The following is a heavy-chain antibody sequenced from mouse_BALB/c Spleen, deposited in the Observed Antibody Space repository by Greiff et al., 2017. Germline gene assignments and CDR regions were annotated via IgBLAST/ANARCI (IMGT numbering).Heavy chain of an antibody. J-gene: IGHJ2*01. CDR1: GFSLTSYG. Sequence: VQLQQSGPGLVQPSQSLSITCTVSGFSLTSYGVHWVRQSPGKGLEWLGVIWSGGSTDYNAAFISRLSISKDNSKSQVFFKMNSLQADDTAIYYCARNREVRDYFDYWGQGTTLTVSS. CDR3: ARNREVRDYFDY. V-gene: IGHV2-4-1*01. D-gene: IGHD2-14*01. CDR2: IWSGGST.